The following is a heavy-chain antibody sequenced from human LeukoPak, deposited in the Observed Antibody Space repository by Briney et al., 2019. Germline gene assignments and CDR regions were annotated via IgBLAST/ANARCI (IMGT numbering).Heavy chain of an antibody. Sequence: ASVKVSCKASGYTFTSYGISWVRQAPGQGLEWMGWISAYNGNTNYAQKFQGRVTMTRDTSISTAYMELSRLRSDDTAVYYCARGGGYSSSSVHYYYMDVWGKGTTVTVSS. J-gene: IGHJ6*03. V-gene: IGHV1-18*01. CDR1: GYTFTSYG. CDR3: ARGGGYSSSSVHYYYMDV. D-gene: IGHD6-6*01. CDR2: ISAYNGNT.